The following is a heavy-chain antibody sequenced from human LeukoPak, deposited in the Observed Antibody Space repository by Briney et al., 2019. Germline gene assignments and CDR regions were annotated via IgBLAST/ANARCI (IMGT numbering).Heavy chain of an antibody. J-gene: IGHJ4*02. D-gene: IGHD3-10*01. V-gene: IGHV1-18*01. Sequence: ASVKVSCKASGYTFTSYGISWVRQAPGQGLEWMGWISAYNGNTNYAQKLQGRVTMTTDTSTSTAYMELRSLRSDDTAVYYCARDTRPNYYGSGSYAWGWDTTKEYYFDYWGQGTLVTVSS. CDR3: ARDTRPNYYGSGSYAWGWDTTKEYYFDY. CDR1: GYTFTSYG. CDR2: ISAYNGNT.